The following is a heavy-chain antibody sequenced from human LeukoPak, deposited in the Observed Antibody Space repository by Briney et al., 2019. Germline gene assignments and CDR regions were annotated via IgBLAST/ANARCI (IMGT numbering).Heavy chain of an antibody. CDR1: GFTFSSYE. J-gene: IGHJ4*02. CDR3: AKGGYGDYYFDY. V-gene: IGHV3-48*03. D-gene: IGHD4-17*01. Sequence: GGSLRLSCAASGFTFSSYEMNWVRQAPGKGLEWVSYISSSGSTIYYADSVKGRFTISRDNSKNTLYLQMNSLRAEDTAVYYCAKGGYGDYYFDYWGQGTLVTVSS. CDR2: ISSSGSTI.